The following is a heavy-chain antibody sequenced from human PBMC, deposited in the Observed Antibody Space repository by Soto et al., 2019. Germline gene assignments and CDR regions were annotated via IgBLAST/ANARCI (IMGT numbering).Heavy chain of an antibody. J-gene: IGHJ4*02. D-gene: IGHD5-12*01. Sequence: QVQLVESGGGVVQPGRSLRLSCAASGFTFSSYAMHWVRQAPGKGLEWVAVISYDGSNKYYADSVKGRFTISRDNSKNTLYLQMNSLRAEDTAVYYCERVRDGYNYGGAYWGQGTLVTVSS. CDR3: ERVRDGYNYGGAY. CDR1: GFTFSSYA. V-gene: IGHV3-30-3*01. CDR2: ISYDGSNK.